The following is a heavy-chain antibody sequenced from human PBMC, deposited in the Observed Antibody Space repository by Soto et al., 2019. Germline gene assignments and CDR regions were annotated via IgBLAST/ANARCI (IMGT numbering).Heavy chain of an antibody. D-gene: IGHD3-10*01. CDR2: ISAYNGNT. CDR1: GYTFTNFG. Sequence: RASVKVSCKASGYTFTNFGISWVRQAPGQGLEWMGWISAYNGNTNYAQKLQGRVTMTTDTSTSTAYMELRSLRSDDTAVYYCARDTMVRGVNWFDPWGQGTLVTVSS. CDR3: ARDTMVRGVNWFDP. J-gene: IGHJ5*02. V-gene: IGHV1-18*01.